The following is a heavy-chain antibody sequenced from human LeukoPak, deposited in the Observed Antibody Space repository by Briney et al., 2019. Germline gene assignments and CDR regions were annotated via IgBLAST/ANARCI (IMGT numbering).Heavy chain of an antibody. CDR2: ISYDGSNK. CDR3: AKGWYGDIVATIGDYFDY. D-gene: IGHD5-12*01. J-gene: IGHJ4*02. V-gene: IGHV3-30*18. Sequence: GGSLRLSCAASGFTFSSYGMHWVRQAPGKGLEWVAVISYDGSNKYYADSVKGRFTISRDNSKNTLYLQMNSLRAEDTAVYYCAKGWYGDIVATIGDYFDYWGQRTLVTVSS. CDR1: GFTFSSYG.